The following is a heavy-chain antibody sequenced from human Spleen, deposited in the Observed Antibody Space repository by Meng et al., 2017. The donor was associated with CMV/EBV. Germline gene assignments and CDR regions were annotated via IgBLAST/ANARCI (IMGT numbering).Heavy chain of an antibody. D-gene: IGHD3-3*01. CDR1: GYTFTSYG. CDR3: AGDRYDFWSGYYDF. J-gene: IGHJ4*02. Sequence: ASVKVSCKASGYTFTSYGISWVRQAPGQGLEWMGWISAYNGNTNYAQKLQGRVTMTTDTSTNTAYMELSSLRSEDTAMYYCAGDRYDFWSGYYDFWGQGTLVTVSS. CDR2: ISAYNGNT. V-gene: IGHV1-18*01.